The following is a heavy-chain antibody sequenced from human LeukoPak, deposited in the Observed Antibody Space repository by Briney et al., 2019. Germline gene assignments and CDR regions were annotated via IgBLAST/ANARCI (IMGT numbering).Heavy chain of an antibody. CDR1: GFTFNSYV. D-gene: IGHD2-15*01. CDR3: ARDHHRGPFDP. V-gene: IGHV3-30-3*01. CDR2: ISYDGSNK. Sequence: PGGSLRLSCAASGFTFNSYVMHWVRQAPGKGLEWVAVISYDGSNKYYADSVKGRFTISRDNSKNTLYLQMNSLRAEDTAVYYCARDHHRGPFDPWGQGTLVTVSS. J-gene: IGHJ5*02.